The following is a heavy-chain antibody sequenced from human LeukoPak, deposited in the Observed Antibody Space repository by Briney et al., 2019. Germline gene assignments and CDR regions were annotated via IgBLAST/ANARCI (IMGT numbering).Heavy chain of an antibody. V-gene: IGHV4-59*01. J-gene: IGHJ4*02. Sequence: SETLSLTCTVSGGSTRRYYWRWIRQPPGKGLEWMGYIHESGSTKYNPSLKSRVTISLDTSKNQFSLNLNSMTAADTAVYYCARGAIAAAGKYYFDYWSQGTLVTVSS. D-gene: IGHD6-13*01. CDR1: GGSTRRYY. CDR3: ARGAIAAAGKYYFDY. CDR2: IHESGST.